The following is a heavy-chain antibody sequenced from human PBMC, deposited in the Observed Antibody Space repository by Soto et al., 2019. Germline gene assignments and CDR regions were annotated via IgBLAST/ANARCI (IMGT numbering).Heavy chain of an antibody. D-gene: IGHD1-26*01. Sequence: KTGGSLRLSXAASGFTFSDYYMSWIRQAPGKGLEWVSYISTSSSGYTNYADPVKGRFTIARDNAKNSLYLQMNSLRAEDTAVYYCASTAVSGTYSRMDYWGQGTLVTVSS. CDR1: GFTFSDYY. J-gene: IGHJ4*02. V-gene: IGHV3-11*06. CDR2: ISTSSSGYT. CDR3: ASTAVSGTYSRMDY.